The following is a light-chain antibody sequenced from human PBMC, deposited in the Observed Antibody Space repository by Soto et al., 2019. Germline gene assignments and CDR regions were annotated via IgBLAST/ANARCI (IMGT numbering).Light chain of an antibody. J-gene: IGKJ5*01. CDR2: GAS. CDR1: QSVSSN. V-gene: IGKV3-15*01. CDR3: KQYTNWPQIT. Sequence: EIVMTQSPATLSVSPGERATLSCRASQSVSSNLAWYQQKPGQAPRLLIYGASTRATGIPARFSGSGSGTEFTLTISSLQSEDFEVYYCKQYTNWPQITFGQGTRLEIK.